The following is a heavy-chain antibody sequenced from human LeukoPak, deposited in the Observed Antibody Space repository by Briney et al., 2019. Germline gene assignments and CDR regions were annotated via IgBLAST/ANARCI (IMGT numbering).Heavy chain of an antibody. CDR2: ISGSGGSP. V-gene: IGHV3-23*01. Sequence: GGSLRLSCAASGFTFGSYAMSWVRQAPGKGLEWVSTISGSGGSPYYADSVKGRFTISRDNAKNSLYLQMNSLRAEDTAVYYCARGRWLQAYAFDIWGQGTMVTVSS. CDR1: GFTFGSYA. D-gene: IGHD5-24*01. CDR3: ARGRWLQAYAFDI. J-gene: IGHJ3*02.